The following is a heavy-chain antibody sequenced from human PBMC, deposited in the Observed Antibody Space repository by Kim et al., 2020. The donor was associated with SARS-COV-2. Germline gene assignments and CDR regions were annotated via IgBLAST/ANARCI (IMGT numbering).Heavy chain of an antibody. D-gene: IGHD3-10*01. Sequence: SETLSLTCTVSGGSISSGGYYWSWIRQHPGKGLEWIGYIYYSGSTYYNPSLKSRVTISVDTSKNQFSLKLSSVTAADTAVYYCARDRGVVRGVNAYYYYYGMDVWGQGTTVTVSS. CDR3: ARDRGVVRGVNAYYYYYGMDV. CDR1: GGSISSGGYY. V-gene: IGHV4-31*03. J-gene: IGHJ6*02. CDR2: IYYSGST.